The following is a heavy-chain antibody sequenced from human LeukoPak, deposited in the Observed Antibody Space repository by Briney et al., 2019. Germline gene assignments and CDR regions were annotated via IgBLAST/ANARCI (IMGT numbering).Heavy chain of an antibody. V-gene: IGHV3-23*01. Sequence: GGSLRLSCAASGFTFSSYAMSWVRQAPGKGLEWFSAISGSGGSTYYADSVKGRFTISRDNSKNTLYLQMNSLRAEDTAVYYCAKIGGRRFLEWLLYGYFDYWGQGTLVTVSS. CDR1: GFTFSSYA. D-gene: IGHD3-3*01. CDR3: AKIGGRRFLEWLLYGYFDY. J-gene: IGHJ4*02. CDR2: ISGSGGST.